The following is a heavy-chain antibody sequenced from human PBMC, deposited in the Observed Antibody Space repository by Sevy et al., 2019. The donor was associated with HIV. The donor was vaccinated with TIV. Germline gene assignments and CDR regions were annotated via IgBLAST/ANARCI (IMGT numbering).Heavy chain of an antibody. CDR1: GFTFSSYG. D-gene: IGHD6-13*01. CDR2: ISYDGSNK. CDR3: ATIAAAGANDYYYYGMDV. J-gene: IGHJ6*02. V-gene: IGHV3-33*01. Sequence: GGSLRLSCAASGFTFSSYGMHWVRQAPGKGLEWVAVISYDGSNKYYSDSVKGRFTISRDNSKNTLYLQMNSLRAEDTAVYYCATIAAAGANDYYYYGMDVWGHGTTVTVSS.